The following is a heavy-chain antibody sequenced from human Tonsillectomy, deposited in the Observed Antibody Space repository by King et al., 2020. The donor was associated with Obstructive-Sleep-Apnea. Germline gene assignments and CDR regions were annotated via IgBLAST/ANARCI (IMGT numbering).Heavy chain of an antibody. CDR3: AKDLVLSTVTTPFYFDY. CDR2: ISGSGGST. V-gene: IGHV3-23*04. CDR1: GFTFSSYA. Sequence: QLVQSGGGLVQPGGSLRLSCAASGFTFSSYAMSWVRQAPGKGLEWVSAISGSGGSTYYAVSVKGRFTIARDNSKNTLYLQMNSLRAEDTAVYYCAKDLVLSTVTTPFYFDYWGQGTLVTVSS. J-gene: IGHJ4*02. D-gene: IGHD4-17*01.